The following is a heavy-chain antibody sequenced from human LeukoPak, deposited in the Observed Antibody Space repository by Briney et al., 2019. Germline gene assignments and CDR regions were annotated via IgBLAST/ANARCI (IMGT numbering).Heavy chain of an antibody. D-gene: IGHD6-19*01. V-gene: IGHV3-48*01. Sequence: GGSLRLSCATSGFTLSSYSMKWVRQAPGKGLEWISYISSGSTTIYYADSVKGRFTISRDNAKNSLYLQMNSLRAEDTAVYYCARDVEQWLVRVYYFDYWGQGTLVTVSS. CDR1: GFTLSSYS. CDR2: ISSGSTTI. J-gene: IGHJ4*02. CDR3: ARDVEQWLVRVYYFDY.